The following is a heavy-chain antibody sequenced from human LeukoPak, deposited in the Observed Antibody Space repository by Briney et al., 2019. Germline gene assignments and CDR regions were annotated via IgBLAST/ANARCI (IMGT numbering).Heavy chain of an antibody. J-gene: IGHJ4*02. Sequence: GASVKVSCKASGYTFTSYYMHWVRQAPGQGLEWMGIINPSGGSTSYAQKFQGRVTMTRDMSTSTVYMELSSLRSEDTAVYYCARGGSTIVVVPASNLPSDYWGQGTLVTVSS. CDR1: GYTFTSYY. CDR3: ARGGSTIVVVPASNLPSDY. D-gene: IGHD2-2*01. CDR2: INPSGGST. V-gene: IGHV1-46*01.